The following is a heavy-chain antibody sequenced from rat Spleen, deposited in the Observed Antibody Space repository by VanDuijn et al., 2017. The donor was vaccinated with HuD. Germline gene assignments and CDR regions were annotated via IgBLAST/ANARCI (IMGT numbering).Heavy chain of an antibody. D-gene: IGHD5-1*01. V-gene: IGHV2-30*01. CDR1: GFSLTSYN. CDR2: IWTGGNT. Sequence: QVQLKESGPGLVQPSQTLSLTCTVSGFSLTSYNVHWLRQPTGKGLEWMGIIWTGGNTDYNSALQSRLSISRETSRSQVFLKMSSLQTDDTGTYYCTRDPPGSSGVMDVWGQGASVTVSS. J-gene: IGHJ4*01. CDR3: TRDPPGSSGVMDV.